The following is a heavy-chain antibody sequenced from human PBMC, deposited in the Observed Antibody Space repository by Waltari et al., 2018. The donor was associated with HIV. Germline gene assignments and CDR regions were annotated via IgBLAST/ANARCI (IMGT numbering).Heavy chain of an antibody. Sequence: EVQLLESGGGFVQPGGSLRLSCAASGFSFSPYAMSWVRQAPGKGLEWVSAISGSGDNTYYADSVKGRFTISRDNSKNTLYLQMSSLRAEDTAVYYCAKGKTGDFWGQGTLVTVSS. CDR2: ISGSGDNT. CDR3: AKGKTGDF. CDR1: GFSFSPYA. J-gene: IGHJ4*02. V-gene: IGHV3-23*01.